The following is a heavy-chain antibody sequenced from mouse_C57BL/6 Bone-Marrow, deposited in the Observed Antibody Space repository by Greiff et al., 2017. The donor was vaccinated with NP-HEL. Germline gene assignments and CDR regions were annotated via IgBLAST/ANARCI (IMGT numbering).Heavy chain of an antibody. CDR1: GYTFTNYW. CDR3: ARRRGSSGLGD. CDR2: IYPGGGYT. D-gene: IGHD3-2*02. V-gene: IGHV1-63*01. J-gene: IGHJ3*01. Sequence: VHLVESGAELVRPGTSVKMSCKASGYTFTNYWIGWAKQRPGHGLEWIGDIYPGGGYTNYNEKFKGKATLTADKSSSTAYMQFSSLTSEDSAIYYCARRRGSSGLGDWGQGTLVTVSA.